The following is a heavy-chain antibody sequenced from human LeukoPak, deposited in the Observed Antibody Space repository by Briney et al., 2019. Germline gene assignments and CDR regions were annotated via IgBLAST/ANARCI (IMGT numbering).Heavy chain of an antibody. CDR2: ISSSSSYT. D-gene: IGHD4-11*01. CDR1: GFTFSDYY. Sequence: GGSLRLSCAASGFTFSDYYMSWIRQAPGKGLEWVSYISSSSSYTNYADSVKGRFTISRDNAKNSLYLQVNSLRAEDTAVYYCARAPHYSNYGPYYYGMDVWGQGTTVTVSS. CDR3: ARAPHYSNYGPYYYGMDV. V-gene: IGHV3-11*06. J-gene: IGHJ6*02.